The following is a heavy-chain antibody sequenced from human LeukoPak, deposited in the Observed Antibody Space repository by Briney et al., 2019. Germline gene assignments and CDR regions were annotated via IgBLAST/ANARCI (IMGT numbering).Heavy chain of an antibody. CDR3: AKDRAFAQQLVRLNFDY. V-gene: IGHV3-23*01. Sequence: GGSLRLSCAASGFTFTIYAMAWVRQAPGKGLEWVSSVIGSGGSTYYADSVKGRFTISRDNSKNTLYLQMNSLRAEDTAVYYCAKDRAFAQQLVRLNFDYWGQGTLVTVSS. J-gene: IGHJ4*02. CDR1: GFTFTIYA. CDR2: VIGSGGST. D-gene: IGHD6-13*01.